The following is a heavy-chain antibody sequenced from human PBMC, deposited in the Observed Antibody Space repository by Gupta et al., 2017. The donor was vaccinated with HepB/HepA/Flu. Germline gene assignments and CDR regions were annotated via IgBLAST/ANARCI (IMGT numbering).Heavy chain of an antibody. J-gene: IGHJ4*02. CDR1: GFSLSTSGLA. CDR3: SHRPADTSGWHGPFDY. D-gene: IGHD6-19*01. CDR2: IYWDDDK. V-gene: IGHV2-5*02. Sequence: QITLKESGPTLVKPTQTLTLTCTFSGFSLSTSGLAVGWIRQPPGKALEWLALIYWDDDKRYSPSLKSRLTITKDTSKNQGFLTMTNMDTVETATYYCSHRPADTSGWHGPFDYWGQGTLVTVSS.